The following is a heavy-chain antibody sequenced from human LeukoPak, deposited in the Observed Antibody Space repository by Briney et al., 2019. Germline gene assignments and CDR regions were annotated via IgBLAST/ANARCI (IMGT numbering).Heavy chain of an antibody. CDR1: GYTFTSYY. CDR2: IGAYNGNT. Sequence: ASVKVSCKASGYTFTSYYMHWVRQAPGQGLEWMGWIGAYNGNTNYAQKLQGRVTMTTDTSTSTAYMELRSLRSDDTAVYYCARIYCSGGSCAGSFDYWGQGTLVTVSS. D-gene: IGHD2-15*01. J-gene: IGHJ4*02. V-gene: IGHV1-18*04. CDR3: ARIYCSGGSCAGSFDY.